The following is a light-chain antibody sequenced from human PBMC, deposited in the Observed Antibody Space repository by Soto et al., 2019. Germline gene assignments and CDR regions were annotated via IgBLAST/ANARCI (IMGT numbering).Light chain of an antibody. CDR1: QSVSSSY. V-gene: IGKV3-20*01. CDR2: GAS. Sequence: EIVWTQSPGTLSLSPGERATLSCRASQSVSSSYLAWYQQKPGQAPRLLIYGASSRATGIPDRFSGSGSGTDFTLTIIRLEPEDFAVYYCQQYGSSPQTFGQGTKVEI. CDR3: QQYGSSPQT. J-gene: IGKJ1*01.